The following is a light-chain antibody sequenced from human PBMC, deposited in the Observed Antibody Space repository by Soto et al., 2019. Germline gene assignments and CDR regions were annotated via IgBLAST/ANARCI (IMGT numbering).Light chain of an antibody. CDR3: QQSYSTPFT. J-gene: IGKJ3*01. Sequence: DIQMTQSPSSLSASVGDRVTITCRASQSISSYLNWYQQKPGKASKLLIYAASSLQSGVPSRFSGSGSGTDFPLTISSLQPEDFATYYCQQSYSTPFTFGPGTKVDIK. V-gene: IGKV1-39*01. CDR2: AAS. CDR1: QSISSY.